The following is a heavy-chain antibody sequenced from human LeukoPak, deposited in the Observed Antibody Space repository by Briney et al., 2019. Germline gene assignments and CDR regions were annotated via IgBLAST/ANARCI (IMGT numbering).Heavy chain of an antibody. V-gene: IGHV4-4*07. J-gene: IGHJ4*02. Sequence: SETLSLTCSVSGGSITFYYWNWLRKPAGKGLEWIGRIHTSGTTNYNPSLKSRVTMSIDTSQKKSSLNLTSVTAADTAVYYCASSSWKKTFDYWGQGALVTVSS. D-gene: IGHD1-1*01. CDR2: IHTSGTT. CDR1: GGSITFYY. CDR3: ASSSWKKTFDY.